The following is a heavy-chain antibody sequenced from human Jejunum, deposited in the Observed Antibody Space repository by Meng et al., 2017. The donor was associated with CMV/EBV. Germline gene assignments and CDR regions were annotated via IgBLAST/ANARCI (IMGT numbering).Heavy chain of an antibody. CDR3: ARDLTNNWFYY. V-gene: IGHV4-39*07. CDR1: GGSISSGSHY. J-gene: IGHJ4*02. Sequence: QVQLQESGPGLVKPSETLSLTCAVSGGSISSGSHYWAWIRQSPGKRLEWIGSMLFSGIADYNPSLKSRVTISLDATQRQFSLRLTSVTAADTAVYFCARDLTNNWFYYWGQGTLVTVSS. CDR2: MLFSGIA. D-gene: IGHD1-1*01.